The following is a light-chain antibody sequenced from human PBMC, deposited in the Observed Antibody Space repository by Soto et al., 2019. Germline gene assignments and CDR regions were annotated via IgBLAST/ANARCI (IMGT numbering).Light chain of an antibody. CDR1: QSVSSN. J-gene: IGKJ2*01. Sequence: EIVMTQSPATLSVSPGERATLSCRASQSVSSNLAWYQQKPGQAPRLLIYGASTRATGIPARFSGSGSGTEFTLNSSSLQSEDFAVDYCLHYNNWPALYTFGQGTKLEIK. CDR2: GAS. V-gene: IGKV3-15*01. CDR3: LHYNNWPALYT.